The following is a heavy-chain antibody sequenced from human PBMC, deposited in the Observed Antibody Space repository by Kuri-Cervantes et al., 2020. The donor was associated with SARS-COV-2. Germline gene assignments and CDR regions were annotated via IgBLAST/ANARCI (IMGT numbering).Heavy chain of an antibody. J-gene: IGHJ3*02. D-gene: IGHD3-22*01. V-gene: IGHV3-30*02. Sequence: GGSLRLSCVASGFTFSGYGMHWVRQAPGKGLEWVAFIRYDGTNKHYAESAKGRFSISRDNSKNTLYLQMDSLRVDDTAVYHCAKVLARDDYENSGYSLGASDIWGQGTRVTVSS. CDR1: GFTFSGYG. CDR2: IRYDGTNK. CDR3: AKVLARDDYENSGYSLGASDI.